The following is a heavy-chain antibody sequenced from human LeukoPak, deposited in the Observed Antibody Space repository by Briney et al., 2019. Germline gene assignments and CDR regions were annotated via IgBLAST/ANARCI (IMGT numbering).Heavy chain of an antibody. CDR1: GFTVSSNY. CDR3: GRGTGEGYTYGRYYFDY. Sequence: GGSLRLSCAASGFTVSSNYMNWVRQAPGKGLEWVGRSRDKGNSYTTAYAASVRGRFTISRDDSKNSLYLQMNSLKIEDTAVYYGGRGTGEGYTYGRYYFDYWGQGTLVTVSS. J-gene: IGHJ4*02. V-gene: IGHV3-72*01. D-gene: IGHD5-18*01. CDR2: SRDKGNSYTT.